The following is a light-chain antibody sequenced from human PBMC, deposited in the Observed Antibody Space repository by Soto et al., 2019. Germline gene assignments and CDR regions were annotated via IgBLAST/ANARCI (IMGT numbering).Light chain of an antibody. CDR3: CPSAGSYPYV. CDR2: DVN. V-gene: IGLV2-11*01. J-gene: IGLJ1*01. Sequence: QSALTQPRSVSGSPGQSVTISCTGTSSDVGGYNYVSWYQQHPGKAPKLMIYDVNKRPSGVPDRFSGSKSGNTASLTISGLQAEDEADYYCCPSAGSYPYVFGTGTKLTVL. CDR1: SSDVGGYNY.